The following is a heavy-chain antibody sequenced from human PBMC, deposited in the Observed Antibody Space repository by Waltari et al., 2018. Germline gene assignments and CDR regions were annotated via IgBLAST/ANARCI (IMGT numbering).Heavy chain of an antibody. J-gene: IGHJ4*02. D-gene: IGHD4-4*01. CDR1: GFTFSTYW. Sequence: EVHLVESGGGLVQPGGSLRLSCAASGFTFSTYWMTWVRQAPGKGLEWLANIKGDGSQKIYVDSVKGRFTISRDTANNSLYLQMNSLRAEDTAVYYCARDPHYSNFDYWGQGTLVTVSS. V-gene: IGHV3-7*01. CDR3: ARDPHYSNFDY. CDR2: IKGDGSQK.